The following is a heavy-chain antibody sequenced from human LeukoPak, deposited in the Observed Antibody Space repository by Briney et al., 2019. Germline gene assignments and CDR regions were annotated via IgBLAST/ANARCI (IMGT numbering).Heavy chain of an antibody. Sequence: GKSVKISCKGSGYSFTSYWIGWVRQLPGKGLEWVGIIYPGDSDTRYSPSFQGQATISVDRSISSAYLQWSSLKASDIAMYYCARHTSPDGGQYYEDRSGYYNAIMDWGQGTLVTVSS. CDR1: GYSFTSYW. CDR3: ARHTSPDGGQYYEDRSGYYNAIMD. J-gene: IGHJ4*02. D-gene: IGHD3-22*01. CDR2: IYPGDSDT. V-gene: IGHV5-51*01.